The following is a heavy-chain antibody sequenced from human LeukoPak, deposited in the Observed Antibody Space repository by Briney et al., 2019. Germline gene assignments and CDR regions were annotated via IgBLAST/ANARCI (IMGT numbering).Heavy chain of an antibody. Sequence: PGGSLRLSCAASGFTFSSYAMSWVRQAPGKGLEWVSAISGSGGSTYYADSVKGRFTISRDNSKNTLYLQMNSLRAEDTAVYYCAKLPLSCSSTSCYPSYFDYWGQGTLVTVSS. CDR3: AKLPLSCSSTSCYPSYFDY. V-gene: IGHV3-23*01. CDR2: ISGSGGST. D-gene: IGHD2-2*01. CDR1: GFTFSSYA. J-gene: IGHJ4*02.